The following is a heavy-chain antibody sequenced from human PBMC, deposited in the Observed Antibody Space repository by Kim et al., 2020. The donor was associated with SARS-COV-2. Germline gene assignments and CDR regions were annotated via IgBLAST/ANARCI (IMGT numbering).Heavy chain of an antibody. V-gene: IGHV3-30*04. CDR3: AREPWIQLWFETFDY. D-gene: IGHD5-18*01. Sequence: DSGKGRITHSRENAKNPLYLQMNSLRAEDTAVYYCAREPWIQLWFETFDYWGQGTLVTVSS. J-gene: IGHJ4*02.